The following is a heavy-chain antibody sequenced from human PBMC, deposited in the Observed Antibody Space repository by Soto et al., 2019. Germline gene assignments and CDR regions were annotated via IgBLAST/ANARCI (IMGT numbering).Heavy chain of an antibody. CDR2: IKQDGSEK. J-gene: IGHJ4*02. CDR3: ARETSDSKRPGAGNTKGSFDY. D-gene: IGHD6-19*01. Sequence: GGSLRLSCAASGFTFSSYWMSWVRQAPGKGLEWVANIKQDGSEKYYVDSVKGRFTISRDNAKNSLYLQMNSLRAEDTAVSYCARETSDSKRPGAGNTKGSFDYWCVGALFTVSS. V-gene: IGHV3-7*01. CDR1: GFTFSSYW.